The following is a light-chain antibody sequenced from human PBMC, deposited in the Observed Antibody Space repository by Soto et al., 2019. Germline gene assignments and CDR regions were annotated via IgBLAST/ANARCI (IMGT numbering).Light chain of an antibody. CDR2: STN. CDR1: SGSVSTSYY. CDR3: VLYMGSGIVV. V-gene: IGLV8-61*01. J-gene: IGLJ2*01. Sequence: HTVVTQEPSFSVSPGGTVTLTCGLSSGSVSTSYYPSWYQQTPGQSPRTLIYSTNTRSSGVPDRFSGSILGNKAALTITGAQADDESGYYCVLYMGSGIVVFGGGTQLTVL.